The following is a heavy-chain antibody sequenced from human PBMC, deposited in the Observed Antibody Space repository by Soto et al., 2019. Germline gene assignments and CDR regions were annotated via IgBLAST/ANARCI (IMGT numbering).Heavy chain of an antibody. Sequence: PSETLSLTCAVYGGSFSGYYWIWIRQPPGKGLEWIGEINHSGSTNYNPSLKSRVTISVDTSKNQFSLKLSSVTAADTAVYYCARGRRFSVAGFFDYWGQGTLVTVSS. V-gene: IGHV4-34*01. CDR1: GGSFSGYY. CDR2: INHSGST. J-gene: IGHJ4*02. D-gene: IGHD6-19*01. CDR3: ARGRRFSVAGFFDY.